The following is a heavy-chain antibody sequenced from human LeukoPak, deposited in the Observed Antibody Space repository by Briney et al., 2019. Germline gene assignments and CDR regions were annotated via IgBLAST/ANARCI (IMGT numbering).Heavy chain of an antibody. V-gene: IGHV1-18*01. CDR3: ARDHSNGLYYFDY. D-gene: IGHD6-25*01. Sequence: ASVKVSCKASGYTFTSYGISWVRQAPGQGLEWMGWISAYNGNTNYAQKLQGRVTMTTDTSTSTAYMELSSLGSEDTAVYYCARDHSNGLYYFDYWGQGTLVTVSS. CDR2: ISAYNGNT. J-gene: IGHJ4*02. CDR1: GYTFTSYG.